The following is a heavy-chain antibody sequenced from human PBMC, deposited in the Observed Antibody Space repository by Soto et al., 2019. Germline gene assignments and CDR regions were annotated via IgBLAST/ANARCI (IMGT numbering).Heavy chain of an antibody. CDR2: IYYSGST. Sequence: SETLSLTCTVSGGSIISSSYYWGWIRQPPGKGLEWIGSIYYSGSTYYNPSLKSRVTISVDTSKNQFSLKLSSVTAADTAVYYCARLEADYGDYAYYYYMDVWGKGTTVTVSS. V-gene: IGHV4-39*01. CDR3: ARLEADYGDYAYYYYMDV. J-gene: IGHJ6*03. CDR1: GGSIISSSYY. D-gene: IGHD4-17*01.